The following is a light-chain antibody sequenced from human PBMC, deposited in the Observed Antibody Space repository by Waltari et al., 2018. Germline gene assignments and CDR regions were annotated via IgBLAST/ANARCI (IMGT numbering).Light chain of an antibody. CDR1: EYVRLDS. J-gene: IGKJ2*01. CDR2: AAS. V-gene: IGKV3-20*01. CDR3: LQYGNSPGT. Sequence: ETVLTQFPGTMPLSPGERATLPCRAREYVRLDSLAWYRQKPAQSPRLLIYAASRRATGIPDRFSGSGSGTDFTLTINLVGPEDFAMYYCLQYGNSPGTFGQGTKLEIK.